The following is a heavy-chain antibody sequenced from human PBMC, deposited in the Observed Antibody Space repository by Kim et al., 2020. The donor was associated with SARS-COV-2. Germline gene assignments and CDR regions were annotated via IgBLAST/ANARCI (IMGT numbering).Heavy chain of an antibody. CDR2: ISYDGSNK. V-gene: IGHV3-30*18. D-gene: IGHD4-17*01. J-gene: IGHJ4*02. CDR1: GFTFSSYG. CDR3: AKGERRAVTTSTFDY. Sequence: GGSLRLSCAASGFTFSSYGMHWVRQAPGKGLEWVAVISYDGSNKYYADSVKGRFTISRDNSKNTLYLQMNSLRAEDTAVYYCAKGERRAVTTSTFDYWGQGTLVTVSS.